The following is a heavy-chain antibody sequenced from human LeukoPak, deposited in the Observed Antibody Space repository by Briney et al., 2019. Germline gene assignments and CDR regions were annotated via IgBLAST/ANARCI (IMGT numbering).Heavy chain of an antibody. CDR2: IRHDGSYQ. Sequence: GGSLRLSCAASRFTFSSYGMHWVRQTPGKGPEWVAFIRHDGSYQQYADSVKGRFTVSRDNSKDTEYLQMNSLRTEDTAVYYCAKNRDSSDYPRDFDYWGQGTLVTVSS. CDR3: AKNRDSSDYPRDFDY. D-gene: IGHD6-19*01. CDR1: RFTFSSYG. J-gene: IGHJ4*02. V-gene: IGHV3-30*02.